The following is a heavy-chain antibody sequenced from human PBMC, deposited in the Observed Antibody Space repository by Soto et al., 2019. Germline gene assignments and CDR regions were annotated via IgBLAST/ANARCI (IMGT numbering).Heavy chain of an antibody. D-gene: IGHD4-4*01. CDR3: ARGPTVDYYYYGMDV. J-gene: IGHJ6*02. CDR2: IYYSGST. Sequence: SETLSLTCTVSGGSISSYYWSWIRQPPGKGLEWIGYIYYSGSTNYNPSLKGRVAISVDTSKRRFSLKLSSVTAADTAVYYCARGPTVDYYYYGMDVWGQGTTVTVSS. V-gene: IGHV4-59*01. CDR1: GGSISSYY.